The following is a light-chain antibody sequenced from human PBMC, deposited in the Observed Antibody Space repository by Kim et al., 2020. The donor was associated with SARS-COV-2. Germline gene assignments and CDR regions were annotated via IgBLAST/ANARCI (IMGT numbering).Light chain of an antibody. CDR1: SSDLGSYNY. Sequence: QSALTQPPSASGSPGQSVTISCTGTSSDLGSYNYVSWYQQHPGKAPKLMIYEVSKRPSGVPDRFSGSKSGNMASLTVSGLQAEDEADYYCSSYAGDNNLLFGGGTQLTVL. CDR3: SSYAGDNNLL. CDR2: EVS. V-gene: IGLV2-8*01. J-gene: IGLJ2*01.